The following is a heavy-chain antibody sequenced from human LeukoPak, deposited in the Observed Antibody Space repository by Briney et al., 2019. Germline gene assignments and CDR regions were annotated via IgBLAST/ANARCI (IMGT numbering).Heavy chain of an antibody. V-gene: IGHV4-59*08. CDR3: ARQTAIIPTGMEGPWFDP. Sequence: SETLSLTCTVSGVSIKNHYWSWIRQPPGKGLEWIANIYYAGSSNYNPSLKSRVSVSIDASKNHLSLQLTSVTAADTAIYYCARQTAIIPTGMEGPWFDPWGQGTLVAVSS. CDR2: IYYAGSS. D-gene: IGHD1-14*01. J-gene: IGHJ5*02. CDR1: GVSIKNHY.